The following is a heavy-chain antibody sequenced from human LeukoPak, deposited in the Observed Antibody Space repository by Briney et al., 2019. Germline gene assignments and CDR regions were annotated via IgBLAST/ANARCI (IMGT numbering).Heavy chain of an antibody. Sequence: SETLSLTCTVSGSSISDYYWSWIRQPAGKGLEWIGRIYTNGNTNYNLSLRSRVTMSVDTSKSQFSLKVTSVTAADTAVYYCARDGGKRIPDHDWYFDLWGRGTLVTVSS. CDR1: GSSISDYY. CDR2: IYTNGNT. V-gene: IGHV4-4*07. J-gene: IGHJ2*01. D-gene: IGHD3-16*01. CDR3: ARDGGKRIPDHDWYFDL.